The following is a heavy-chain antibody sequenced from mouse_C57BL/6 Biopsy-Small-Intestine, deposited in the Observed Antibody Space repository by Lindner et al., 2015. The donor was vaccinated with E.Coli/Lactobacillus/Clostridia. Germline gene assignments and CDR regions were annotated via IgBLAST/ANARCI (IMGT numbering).Heavy chain of an antibody. CDR3: ARLKIILQGIIIYDS. CDR2: ISPYNGDT. D-gene: IGHD1-1*01. Sequence: SVKVSCKASGYTFSSYTVSWVRQAPGQGLEWMGWISPYNGDTIYAQKFQGRVTMTTDTSTSTAYMELRSLRSDDTAVYYCARLKIILQGIIIYDSWGQGTLVTVSS. CDR1: GYTFSSYT. V-gene: IGHV1-20*01. J-gene: IGHJ4*01.